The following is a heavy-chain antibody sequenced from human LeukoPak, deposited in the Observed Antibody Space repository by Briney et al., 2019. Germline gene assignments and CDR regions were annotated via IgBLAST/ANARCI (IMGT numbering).Heavy chain of an antibody. V-gene: IGHV3-23*01. Sequence: GGSLRLSCVASGFTFGSNVMSWVRQAPGKGLEWVSSINGRGDNRPYADSVKGRFTVSRDNSKNTLYLQMNSLRAEDTAVYYCARDVAAAATGSDYWGQGTLVTVSS. CDR3: ARDVAAAATGSDY. D-gene: IGHD6-13*01. CDR2: INGRGDNR. J-gene: IGHJ4*02. CDR1: GFTFGSNV.